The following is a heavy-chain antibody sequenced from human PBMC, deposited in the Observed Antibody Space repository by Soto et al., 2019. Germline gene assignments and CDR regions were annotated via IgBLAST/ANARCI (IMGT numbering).Heavy chain of an antibody. CDR2: MNPNSGNT. CDR3: ESLSGWYVNAFDI. Sequence: ASVKVSCKASGYTFTSYDINWVRQATGQGLEWMGWMNPNSGNTGYAQKFQGRVTMTRNTSISTAYMELSSLRSEDTAVYYCESLSGWYVNAFDIWGQGTMVTVSS. D-gene: IGHD6-19*01. V-gene: IGHV1-8*02. J-gene: IGHJ3*02. CDR1: GYTFTSYD.